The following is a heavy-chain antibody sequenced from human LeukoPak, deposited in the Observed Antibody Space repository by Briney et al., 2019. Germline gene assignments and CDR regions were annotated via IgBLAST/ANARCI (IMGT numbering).Heavy chain of an antibody. D-gene: IGHD6-13*01. CDR1: GGSISSGGYS. V-gene: IGHV4-34*01. CDR2: INHSGST. CDR3: ARGLRIAAGGIYYYYGMDV. Sequence: SETLSLTCAVSGGSISSGGYSWSWIRQPPGKGLEWIGEINHSGSTNYNPSLKSRVTISVDTSKNQFSLKLSSVTAADTTVYYCARGLRIAAGGIYYYYGMDVWGQGTTVTVSS. J-gene: IGHJ6*02.